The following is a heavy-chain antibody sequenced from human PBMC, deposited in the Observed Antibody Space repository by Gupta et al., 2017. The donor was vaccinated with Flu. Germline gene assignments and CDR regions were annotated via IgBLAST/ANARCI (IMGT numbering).Heavy chain of an antibody. CDR2: ITWDDEK. D-gene: IGHD2-15*01. J-gene: IGHJ4*02. Sequence: QVTLRVSGPALVKPTQTLTLTCTFSGSSLNARGMCVNWNSKAPGKALEWLALITWDDEKYYSTSLRTRLTISKDTSKNQVVLTLVNMDPVDTATYYCARIPRYCSADRCYGANRGSDYWGLGSLVTVSS. CDR1: GSSLNARGMC. V-gene: IGHV2-70*13. CDR3: ARIPRYCSADRCYGANRGSDY.